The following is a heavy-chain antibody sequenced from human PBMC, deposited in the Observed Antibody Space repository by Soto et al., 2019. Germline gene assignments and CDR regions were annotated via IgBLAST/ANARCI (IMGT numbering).Heavy chain of an antibody. D-gene: IGHD3-3*01. CDR3: ASESRYYDFWSGQIGLN. V-gene: IGHV4-31*03. J-gene: IGHJ4*02. CDR1: GGSISSGGYY. CDR2: IYYSGST. Sequence: PSETLSLTFTVSGGSISSGGYYWSWIRQHPGKGLEWIGYIYYSGSTYYNPSLKSRVTISVDTSKNQFSLKLSSVTAADTAVYYRASESRYYDFWSGQIGLNWGQGTLVTVSS.